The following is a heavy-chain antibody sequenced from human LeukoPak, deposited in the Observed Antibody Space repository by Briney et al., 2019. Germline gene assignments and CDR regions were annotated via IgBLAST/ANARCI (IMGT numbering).Heavy chain of an antibody. D-gene: IGHD3-10*02. CDR3: AELGISMIGGV. CDR1: AFTFNSYN. CDR2: ISSSSNYI. Sequence: GGSLRLSCAASAFTFNSYNMNWVRQAPGGGRGWVLSISSSSNYIYYADSVKGRFSISRDNAKNSLYLQMNSLRAEDTAVYYCAELGISMIGGVWGKGTTVTISS. J-gene: IGHJ6*04. V-gene: IGHV3-21*01.